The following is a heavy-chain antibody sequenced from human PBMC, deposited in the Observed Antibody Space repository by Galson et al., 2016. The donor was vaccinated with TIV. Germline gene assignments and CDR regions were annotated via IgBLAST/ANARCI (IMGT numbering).Heavy chain of an antibody. D-gene: IGHD6-19*01. CDR1: GFTFSSYS. CDR3: ARGGWGYSSGWSYGMDV. CDR2: ISSSGSTI. J-gene: IGHJ6*02. V-gene: IGHV3-48*01. Sequence: SLRLSCAASGFTFSSYSMNWVRQAPGKGLEWVSYISSSGSTIYYADSVKGRFTISRDKANNSMYLQMNRLRAEDTVVYYCARGGWGYSSGWSYGMDVWGQGTTVTVSS.